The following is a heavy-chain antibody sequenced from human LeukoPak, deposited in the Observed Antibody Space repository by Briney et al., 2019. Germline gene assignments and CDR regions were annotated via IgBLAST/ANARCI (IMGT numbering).Heavy chain of an antibody. CDR3: AREIGYDAFDI. V-gene: IGHV4-59*12. CDR1: GGSISSYY. J-gene: IGHJ3*02. D-gene: IGHD3-10*01. CDR2: IYCSGST. Sequence: SETLSLTCTVSGGSISSYYWSWIRQPPGKGLEWIGYIYCSGSTNYNPSLKSRVTISVDTSKNQFSLKLSSVTAADTAVYYCAREIGYDAFDIWGQGTMVTVSS.